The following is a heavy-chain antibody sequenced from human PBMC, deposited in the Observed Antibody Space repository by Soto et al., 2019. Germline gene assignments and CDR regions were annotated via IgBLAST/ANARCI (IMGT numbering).Heavy chain of an antibody. CDR1: GYNFTSLW. CDR3: ARLGGCYGCNSYSCYKAGLDS. Sequence: GESLKIPCQAPGYNFTSLWNAWVRQMPGQGLQGRGSIYPGDSDTRYSPSFQGQVTMSVDKSITTAYMQWSSLKASDTAMYYCARLGGCYGCNSYSCYKAGLDSWGQGTLVTVSS. CDR2: IYPGDSDT. J-gene: IGHJ4*02. V-gene: IGHV5-51*01. D-gene: IGHD2-15*01.